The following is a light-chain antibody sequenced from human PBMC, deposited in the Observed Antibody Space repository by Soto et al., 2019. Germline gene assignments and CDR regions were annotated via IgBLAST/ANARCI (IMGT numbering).Light chain of an antibody. CDR2: AAS. V-gene: IGKV1-39*01. CDR3: QQSYSIPPMYT. CDR1: QSIGTY. J-gene: IGKJ2*01. Sequence: DIQMTQSPSSLSASVGDRVTITCRASQSIGTYLNWYQHKPGNAPSLLIYAASSLQSGGPSRFSGSGSGTDFTLTISSLQPEDFATYYCQQSYSIPPMYTFGQGTKVEIK.